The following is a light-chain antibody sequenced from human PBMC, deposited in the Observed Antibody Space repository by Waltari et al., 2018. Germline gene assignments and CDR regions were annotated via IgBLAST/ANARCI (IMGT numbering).Light chain of an antibody. V-gene: IGKV3-15*01. CDR3: QQYNNWPPWT. CDR2: GAS. J-gene: IGKJ1*01. Sequence: EIVMTQSPATLSVFQGERATLSCRASQTVSSNLAWYQQKPGQAPRLLIYGASTRATGIPARFSGSGSGTEFTLTISSLQSEDFAVYYCQQYNNWPPWTFGQGTKVEIK. CDR1: QTVSSN.